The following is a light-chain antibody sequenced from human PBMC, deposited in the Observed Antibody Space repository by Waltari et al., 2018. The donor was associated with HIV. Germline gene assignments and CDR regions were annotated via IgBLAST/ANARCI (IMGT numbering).Light chain of an antibody. Sequence: DIRLTQSPSTLSASAGDRVAITCRAGQNVGAFLAGYQQKPGKPPKLLIFQASILEGGGPSRFSGSVSGSDFTLTINGLQSDDFATYYCHQYASFSGTFGQGTKVEL. CDR2: QAS. CDR3: HQYASFSGT. V-gene: IGKV1-5*03. J-gene: IGKJ1*01. CDR1: QNVGAF.